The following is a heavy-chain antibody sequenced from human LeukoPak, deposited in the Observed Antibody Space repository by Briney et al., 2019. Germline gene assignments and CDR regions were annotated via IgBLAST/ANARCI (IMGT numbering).Heavy chain of an antibody. CDR3: ARDRGITTARGVPSWFDP. V-gene: IGHV4-61*02. Sequence: NPSETLSLTCTVSGDSISNGNYYWTWIPQPAGKGLEWIGRLYSTGSPNYNPSLKSRVTISIDASKNQFSLKLSSVTVADTAVYYCARDRGITTARGVPSWFDPWGQGTLVTVSS. D-gene: IGHD3-10*01. J-gene: IGHJ5*02. CDR2: LYSTGSP. CDR1: GDSISNGNYY.